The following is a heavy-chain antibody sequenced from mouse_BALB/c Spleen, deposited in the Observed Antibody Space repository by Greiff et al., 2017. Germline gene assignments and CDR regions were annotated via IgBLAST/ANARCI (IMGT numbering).Heavy chain of an antibody. Sequence: EVQLQQSGPGLVKPSQSLSLTCTVTGYSITSDYAWNWIRQFPGNKLEWMGYISYSGSTSYNPSLKSRISITRDTSKNQFFLQLNSVTTEDTATYYCARSVYYGSRNYFDYWGQGTTLTVSS. CDR3: ARSVYYGSRNYFDY. J-gene: IGHJ2*01. CDR2: ISYSGST. D-gene: IGHD1-1*01. V-gene: IGHV3-2*02. CDR1: GYSITSDYA.